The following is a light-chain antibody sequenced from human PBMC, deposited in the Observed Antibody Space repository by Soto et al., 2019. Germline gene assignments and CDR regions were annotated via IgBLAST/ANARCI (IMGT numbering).Light chain of an antibody. Sequence: QSALTQPASVSGSPGQSITISCTGTTSDIGGYNYVSWYQQYPGKAPKLIIYEVRNRPSGVSNRFSASKSGTSASLAITGLQAEDEADYYCQSYDNSLSGSNVFGTGTKLTVL. CDR2: EVR. V-gene: IGLV2-14*01. CDR1: TSDIGGYNY. CDR3: QSYDNSLSGSNV. J-gene: IGLJ1*01.